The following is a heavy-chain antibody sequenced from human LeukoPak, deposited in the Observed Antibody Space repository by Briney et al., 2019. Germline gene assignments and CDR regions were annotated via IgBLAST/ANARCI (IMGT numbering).Heavy chain of an antibody. CDR2: ISSSSSYI. CDR3: ARDYLRGGDCYFCNVAAFDI. D-gene: IGHD2-21*02. Sequence: GGSLRLSCAASGFTFSSYGMNWVRQAPGKGLEWVSSISSSSSYIYYADSVKGRFTISRDNAKNSLYLQMNSLRAEDTAVYYCARDYLRGGDCYFCNVAAFDIWGQGTMVTVSS. J-gene: IGHJ3*02. V-gene: IGHV3-21*01. CDR1: GFTFSSYG.